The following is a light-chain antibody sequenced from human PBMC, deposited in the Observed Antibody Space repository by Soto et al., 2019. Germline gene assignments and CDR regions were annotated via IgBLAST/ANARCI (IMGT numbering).Light chain of an antibody. J-gene: IGKJ4*01. Sequence: DIQMPQSPSSLSASVGDRVTITCLASQSISSYLNWCQKKPGKDPKLLIYDASNLETGVPSRFSGSGSGTDFTFTISSLQPEDIATYYCQQYDNLPLTVGGGTKLEI. V-gene: IGKV1-33*01. CDR2: DAS. CDR3: QQYDNLPLT. CDR1: QSISSY.